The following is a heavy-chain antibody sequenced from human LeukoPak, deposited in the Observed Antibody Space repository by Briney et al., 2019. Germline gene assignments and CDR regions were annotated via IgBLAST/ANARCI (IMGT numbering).Heavy chain of an antibody. D-gene: IGHD3-3*01. J-gene: IGHJ4*02. CDR3: AKVGGRFLEWLLYDFDY. CDR1: GFTFSSYE. Sequence: PGGSLRLSCAASGFTFSSYEMNWVRQAPGKGLEWVSYISSSGSTIYYADSVKGRFTISRDNAKNSLYLQMNSLRAEDTAVYYCAKVGGRFLEWLLYDFDYWGQGTLVTVSS. CDR2: ISSSGSTI. V-gene: IGHV3-48*03.